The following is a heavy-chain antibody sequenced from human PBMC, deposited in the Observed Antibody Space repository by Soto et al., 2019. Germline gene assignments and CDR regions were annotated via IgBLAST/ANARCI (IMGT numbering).Heavy chain of an antibody. CDR2: ISTYMGRT. V-gene: IGHV1-18*01. J-gene: IGHJ4*02. CDR1: GYNFTSFG. Sequence: QVHLVQSGAEVMQPGASVKVSCKASGYNFTSFGIAWVRQAPGQGLEWVGWISTYMGRTEYEKNLQARVTWTTDRSTSTAYMELRSLRSDDTAVYFCGRDRNTDGSGGYERDYWGQGTAVPVSS. CDR3: GRDRNTDGSGGYERDY. D-gene: IGHD6-19*01.